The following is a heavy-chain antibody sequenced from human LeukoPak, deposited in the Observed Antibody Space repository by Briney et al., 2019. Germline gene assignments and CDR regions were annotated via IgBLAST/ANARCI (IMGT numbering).Heavy chain of an antibody. CDR3: ARGSAMATTKIDFDY. Sequence: SETLSLTCTVSGGSISSYYWSWLRQPAGKGLEWIGRIYTSGSTNYNPSLKSRVTMSVDTSKNQFSLKLSSVTAADTAVYYCARGSAMATTKIDFDYWGQGTLVTVAS. CDR2: IYTSGST. CDR1: GGSISSYY. V-gene: IGHV4-4*07. D-gene: IGHD5-24*01. J-gene: IGHJ4*02.